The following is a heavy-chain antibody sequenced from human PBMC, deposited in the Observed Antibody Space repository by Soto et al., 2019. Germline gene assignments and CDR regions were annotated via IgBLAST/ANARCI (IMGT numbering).Heavy chain of an antibody. D-gene: IGHD3-22*01. CDR1: GFTFGDYA. Sequence: GFLRLCCTAAGFTFGDYAMSWVRQAPGKGLEWVGFIRSKAYGGTKEYAASVKGRFTISRDDSKSIAYLQMKSLKTEDTAVYYCTRSYYYDSSGYPEYWGQGTLVTVSS. CDR3: TRSYYYDSSGYPEY. CDR2: IRSKAYGGTK. V-gene: IGHV3-49*04. J-gene: IGHJ4*02.